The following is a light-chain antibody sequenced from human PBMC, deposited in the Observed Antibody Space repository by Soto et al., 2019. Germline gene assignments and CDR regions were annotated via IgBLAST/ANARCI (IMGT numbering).Light chain of an antibody. Sequence: QPVLTQSSSASASLGSSVKLTCTLSSGHSSYIIAWHQQQPGKAPRYLMKVERSGSYNKWSGVPDRFSGSSSGADRYLTISNLQSEDEADYYCETADTNTRVFGGGTKLTVL. CDR1: SGHSSYI. V-gene: IGLV4-60*03. CDR2: VERSGSY. CDR3: ETADTNTRV. J-gene: IGLJ3*02.